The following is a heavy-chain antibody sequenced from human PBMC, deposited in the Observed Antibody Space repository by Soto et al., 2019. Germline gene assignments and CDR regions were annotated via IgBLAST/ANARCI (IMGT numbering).Heavy chain of an antibody. V-gene: IGHV3-23*01. Sequence: EVQLLESGGGLVQPGGSLRLSCTTSRFSFNTYGMTWVRRAPGKGLEWVSTLSASGSGSYYAESVKGRFTVSRDNSKNTMHVKMNSLTDDDTAVYYCTKTPYGDSGNVGLDAGGQGTTVTVSS. D-gene: IGHD4-17*01. CDR3: TKTPYGDSGNVGLDA. CDR2: LSASGSGS. J-gene: IGHJ6*02. CDR1: RFSFNTYG.